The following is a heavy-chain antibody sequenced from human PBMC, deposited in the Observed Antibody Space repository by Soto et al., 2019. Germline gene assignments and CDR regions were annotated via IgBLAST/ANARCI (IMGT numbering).Heavy chain of an antibody. CDR2: VHSSGGA. V-gene: IGHV4-31*03. D-gene: IGHD2-15*01. CDR3: ARRGTYYFDY. Sequence: SETLSLTCTVSGGSINVFSYYWSWVRQHPEKGLEWIGYVHSSGGAYYNPSLKSRVTISIDTSANLFSLNLASVTAADTAVYYCARRGTYYFDYWGQGISVTVYS. CDR1: GGSINVFSYY. J-gene: IGHJ4*02.